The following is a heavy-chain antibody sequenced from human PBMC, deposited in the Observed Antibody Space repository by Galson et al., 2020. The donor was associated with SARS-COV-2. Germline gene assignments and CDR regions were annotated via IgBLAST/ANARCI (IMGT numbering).Heavy chain of an antibody. V-gene: IGHV1-2*02. Sequence: ASVKVSCKASGYTFTDYYMHWLRQAPGQGLEWMGWINPKSGGTNYAPTFLGRVTMTRDTSISTAYMELSRLTSDDAAVYYCATDRALMGVAGGGVDYWGQGTVVTGSS. CDR2: INPKSGGT. D-gene: IGHD3-16*01. CDR1: GYTFTDYY. J-gene: IGHJ4*02. CDR3: ATDRALMGVAGGGVDY.